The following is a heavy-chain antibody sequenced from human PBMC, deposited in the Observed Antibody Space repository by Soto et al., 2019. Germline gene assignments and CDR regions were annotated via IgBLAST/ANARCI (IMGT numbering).Heavy chain of an antibody. Sequence: SETLSLTCTVSGGSISSYYWSWIRQPPGKGLEWIGYIYYSGSTNYNPSLKSRVTISVDTSKNQFSLKLSSVTAADTAVYYCARGGLDAGYGMDVWGQGTTVTVSS. CDR1: GGSISSYY. CDR3: ARGGLDAGYGMDV. CDR2: IYYSGST. D-gene: IGHD2-2*03. V-gene: IGHV4-59*01. J-gene: IGHJ6*02.